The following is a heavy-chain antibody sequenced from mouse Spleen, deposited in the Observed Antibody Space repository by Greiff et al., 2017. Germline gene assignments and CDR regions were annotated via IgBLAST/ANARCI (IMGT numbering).Heavy chain of an antibody. Sequence: QVQLQQPGAELVRPGTSVKLSCKASGYTFTSYWMHWVKQRPGQGLEWIGVIDPSDSYTNYNQKFKGKATLTVDTSSSTAYMQLSSLTSEDSAVYYCARTVVAKDAMDYWGQGTSVTVSS. J-gene: IGHJ4*01. D-gene: IGHD1-1*01. V-gene: IGHV1-59*01. CDR3: ARTVVAKDAMDY. CDR2: IDPSDSYT. CDR1: GYTFTSYW.